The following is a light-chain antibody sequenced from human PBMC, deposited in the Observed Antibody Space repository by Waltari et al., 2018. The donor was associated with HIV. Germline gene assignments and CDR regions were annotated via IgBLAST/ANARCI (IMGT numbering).Light chain of an antibody. J-gene: IGLJ3*02. CDR3: CSYAGSSTLV. V-gene: IGLV2-23*02. CDR1: SSAVGSYNL. CDR2: EVS. Sequence: QSALTQPASVSGSPGQSITISCTGTSSAVGSYNLVSWSQQHPGKAPKLMIYEVSKRPTGVSHRFAGSKAGNTASLTISGLQAEDEADYYCCSYAGSSTLVFGGGTKLTVL.